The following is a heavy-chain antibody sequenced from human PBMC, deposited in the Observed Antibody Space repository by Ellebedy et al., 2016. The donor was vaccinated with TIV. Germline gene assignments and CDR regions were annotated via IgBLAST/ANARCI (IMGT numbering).Heavy chain of an antibody. CDR3: ARDPVGVGPAFDV. V-gene: IGHV3-23*01. CDR1: GLTFSSHA. J-gene: IGHJ3*01. D-gene: IGHD4-23*01. Sequence: PGGSLRLSCAASGLTFSSHAISWVRQAPGKGLGWVSSITESGGHTYYADSVKGRFTISRDNSKDTLYLQMNSLRAEDTAIYYCARDPVGVGPAFDVWGQGTMVTVSS. CDR2: ITESGGHT.